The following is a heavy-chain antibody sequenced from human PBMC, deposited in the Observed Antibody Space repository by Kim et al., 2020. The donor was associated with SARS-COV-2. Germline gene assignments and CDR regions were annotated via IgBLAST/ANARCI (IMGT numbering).Heavy chain of an antibody. V-gene: IGHV3-9*01. CDR2: ISWNSGSI. CDR3: AKADDSSGYPLGWYFDY. J-gene: IGHJ4*02. CDR1: GFTFDDYA. D-gene: IGHD3-22*01. Sequence: GGSLRLSCAASGFTFDDYAMHWVRQAPGKGLEWVSGISWNSGSIGYADSVKGRFTISRDNAKNSLYLQMNSLRAEDTALYYCAKADDSSGYPLGWYFDYWGQGTLVTVSS.